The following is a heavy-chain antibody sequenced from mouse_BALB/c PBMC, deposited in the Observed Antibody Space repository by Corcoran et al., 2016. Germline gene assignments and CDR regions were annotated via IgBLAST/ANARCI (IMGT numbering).Heavy chain of an antibody. CDR3: ARGGDYGSMVC. CDR1: GYTFTDYS. CDR2: INTETGEP. D-gene: IGHD1-1*01. J-gene: IGHJ3*01. V-gene: IGHV9-2-1*01. Sequence: QIQLVQSGPELKKPGETVKISCKASGYTFTDYSMHWVKQAPGKGLKWMGWINTETGEPTYDDDFKGRFALSLETSASTAYLQMNNLKTEDTAIFVCARGGDYGSMVCCGQGTLATVSA.